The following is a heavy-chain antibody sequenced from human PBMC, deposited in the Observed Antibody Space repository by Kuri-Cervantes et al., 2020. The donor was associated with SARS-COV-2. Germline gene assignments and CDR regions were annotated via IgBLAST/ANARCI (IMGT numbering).Heavy chain of an antibody. CDR3: AKGGDFWSGFTYFDS. J-gene: IGHJ4*02. CDR1: GFTFSSYA. CDR2: ISYDGSNK. Sequence: LSLTCAASGFTFSSYAMHWVRQAPGKGLEWVAVISYDGSNKYYADSVKGRFTISRDNSKNTLYLQMNSLRSEDTAMYYCAKGGDFWSGFTYFDSCGPGTLVTVSS. D-gene: IGHD3-3*01. V-gene: IGHV3-30-3*01.